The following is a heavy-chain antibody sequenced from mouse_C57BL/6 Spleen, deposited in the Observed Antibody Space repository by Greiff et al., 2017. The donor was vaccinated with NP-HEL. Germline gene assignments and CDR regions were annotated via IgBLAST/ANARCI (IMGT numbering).Heavy chain of an antibody. CDR1: GYTFTSYG. CDR2: IYPRSGNT. J-gene: IGHJ2*01. V-gene: IGHV1-81*01. CDR3: ARRGITTVPYFDY. D-gene: IGHD1-1*01. Sequence: VQLQESGAELARPGASVKLSCKASGYTFTSYGISWVKQRTGQGLEWIGEIYPRSGNTYYNEKFKGKATLTADKASSTAYMELRSLTSEDSAVYFCARRGITTVPYFDYWGQGTTLTVSS.